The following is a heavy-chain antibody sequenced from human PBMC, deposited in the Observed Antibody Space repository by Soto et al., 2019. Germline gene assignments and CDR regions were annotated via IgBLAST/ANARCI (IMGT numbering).Heavy chain of an antibody. D-gene: IGHD3-10*01. CDR1: GFPSSTYGFSTYA. CDR3: AKGTSSEFLLSFDD. V-gene: IGHV3-23*01. CDR2: ISGSGSHS. J-gene: IGHJ4*01. Sequence: QSGGSLRLSCMASGFPSSTYGFSTYAMTWVRQPPGKGLEWVSVISGSGSHSYYADSVKGRFTISRDNSRNTLFLQMDSVRADDSAVYFCAKGTSSEFLLSFDDWGHGTLVTVSS.